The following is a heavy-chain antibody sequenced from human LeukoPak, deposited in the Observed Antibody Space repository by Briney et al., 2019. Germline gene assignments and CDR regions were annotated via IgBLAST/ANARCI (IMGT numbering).Heavy chain of an antibody. Sequence: ASVKVSCKASGYTFTSYGISWVRQAPGQGLEWMGWISAYNGNTNYAQKLQGRVTMTTDTSTSTAYMELRSLRSDDTAVYYCARDFYDFWSGYWLGRAGGYYYYMDVWGKGTTVTVSS. CDR3: ARDFYDFWSGYWLGRAGGYYYYMDV. J-gene: IGHJ6*03. V-gene: IGHV1-18*01. CDR1: GYTFTSYG. CDR2: ISAYNGNT. D-gene: IGHD3-3*01.